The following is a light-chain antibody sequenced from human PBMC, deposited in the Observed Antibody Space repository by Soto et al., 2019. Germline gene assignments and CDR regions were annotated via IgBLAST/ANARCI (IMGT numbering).Light chain of an antibody. Sequence: QSALTQPASVSGSPGQSITISCTGTSSDVGGYNYVSWYQQHPCKAPKLMIYEVSNRPSGVSNRFSGSKSGNTASLTISGLQAEDEADYYCSSYTSSSTFGVFGGGTKLTVL. CDR2: EVS. V-gene: IGLV2-14*01. CDR1: SSDVGGYNY. CDR3: SSYTSSSTFGV. J-gene: IGLJ2*01.